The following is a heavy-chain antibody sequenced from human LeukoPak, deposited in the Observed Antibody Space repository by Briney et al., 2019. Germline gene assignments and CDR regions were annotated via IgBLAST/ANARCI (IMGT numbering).Heavy chain of an antibody. V-gene: IGHV3-53*01. J-gene: IGHJ4*02. CDR2: IFRDDTT. Sequence: GALRLSCAASGFTVSTNYMSWVRQAPGKGLEWVSVIFRDDTTYYADSVKGRFTISRDNSKNTLYLQMNSLRAEDTAVYFCARAAYDSDSYTVNHDHWGQGTLVTVSS. D-gene: IGHD3-22*01. CDR3: ARAAYDSDSYTVNHDH. CDR1: GFTVSTNY.